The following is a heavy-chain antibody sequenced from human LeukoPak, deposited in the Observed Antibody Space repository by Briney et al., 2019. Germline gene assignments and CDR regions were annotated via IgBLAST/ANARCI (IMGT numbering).Heavy chain of an antibody. J-gene: IGHJ4*02. CDR2: IYPGDPDT. D-gene: IGHD6-13*01. V-gene: IGHV5-51*01. CDR3: PRLLSSSYNFDY. CDR1: GYSFTSYW. Sequence: GGSLEISWQGSGYSFTSYWIGWVRQLPGKGLEWMGIIYPGDPDTTYNPSFQGQVTISDDKSISPAYLQWNSLKYWDTAMYYCPRLLSSSYNFDYWGQGTLVTVSS.